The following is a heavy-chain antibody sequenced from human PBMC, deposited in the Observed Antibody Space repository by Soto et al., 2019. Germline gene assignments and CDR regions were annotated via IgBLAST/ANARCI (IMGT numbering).Heavy chain of an antibody. D-gene: IGHD6-6*01. CDR1: GYTFTNYG. CDR3: ARDRKYSNYWFDP. Sequence: QVQLVQSGPEVTKPGASVKVSCKASGYTFTNYGISWVRQAPGQGLEWMGWISSYSGITNYAQQFQGRVTMTTDYSTSPAYMELRSLRSDDTAVYYCARDRKYSNYWFDPWGQGTLVTVSS. J-gene: IGHJ5*02. V-gene: IGHV1-18*01. CDR2: ISSYSGIT.